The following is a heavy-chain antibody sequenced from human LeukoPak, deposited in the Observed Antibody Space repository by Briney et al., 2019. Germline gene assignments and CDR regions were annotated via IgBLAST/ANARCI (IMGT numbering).Heavy chain of an antibody. CDR2: INWNGGST. D-gene: IGHD6-19*01. CDR3: ARDGYSSGWYGETDY. V-gene: IGHV3-20*04. J-gene: IGHJ4*02. Sequence: GGSLRLSCAASGFTFDDYGMSWVRQAPGKGLEWVSGINWNGGSTGYADSVKGRFTISRDNAKNSLYLQMNSLRAEDTAVYYCARDGYSSGWYGETDYWGQGTLVTVSS. CDR1: GFTFDDYG.